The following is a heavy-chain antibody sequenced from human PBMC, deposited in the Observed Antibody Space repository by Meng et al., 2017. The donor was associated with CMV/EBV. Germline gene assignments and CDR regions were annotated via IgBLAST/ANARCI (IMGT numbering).Heavy chain of an antibody. V-gene: IGHV3-7*01. Sequence: ETLSLTCAASGFTFSSYWMSWVRQAPGKGLEWVANIKQDGSEKYYVDSVKGRFTISRDNAKNSLYLQMNSLRAEDTAVYYCARADPESGPWWNPAGSYWGQGTLVTVSS. D-gene: IGHD1-1*01. J-gene: IGHJ4*02. CDR3: ARADPESGPWWNPAGSY. CDR2: IKQDGSEK. CDR1: GFTFSSYW.